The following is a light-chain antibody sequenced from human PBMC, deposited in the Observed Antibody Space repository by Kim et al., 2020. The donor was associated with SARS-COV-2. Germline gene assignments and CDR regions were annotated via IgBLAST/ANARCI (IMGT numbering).Light chain of an antibody. CDR3: CSYAGSSNWV. V-gene: IGLV2-23*02. Sequence: GQSITISCTGTSSDVGSDNLVSWYQQHPGKAPKLMIYEVSKRPSGVSNRFSGSKSGNTASLTISGLQAEDEADYYCCSYAGSSNWVFGGGTQLTVL. J-gene: IGLJ3*02. CDR1: SSDVGSDNL. CDR2: EVS.